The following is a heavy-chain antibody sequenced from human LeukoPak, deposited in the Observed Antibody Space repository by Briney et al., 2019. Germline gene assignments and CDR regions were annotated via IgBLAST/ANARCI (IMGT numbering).Heavy chain of an antibody. CDR1: RGSISSGSYY. CDR2: ICSNGTT. V-gene: IGHV4-61*02. D-gene: IGHD3-10*01. CDR3: ARGRGRDVSFYYGMDV. Sequence: SQTLSLTCTVSRGSISSGSYYWSWIRQPAEKGLEWIGRICSNGTTNHNPSLKSRATISADTSKNHFSLKLSSVTAADTAVYYCARGRGRDVSFYYGMDVWGQGTTVTVSS. J-gene: IGHJ6*02.